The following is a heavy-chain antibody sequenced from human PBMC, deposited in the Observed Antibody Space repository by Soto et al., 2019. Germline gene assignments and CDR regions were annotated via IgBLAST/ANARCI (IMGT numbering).Heavy chain of an antibody. V-gene: IGHV4-59*12. J-gene: IGHJ6*03. Sequence: SETLSLTCTVSGGSTNNYYWSWIRQPPGKGLEWIGYIYYSGSTNYNPSLKSRVTISVDTSKNQFSLKLSSVTAADTAVYYCARLGDYYYMDVWGKGTTVTVSS. CDR3: ARLGDYYYMDV. CDR1: GGSTNNYY. CDR2: IYYSGST.